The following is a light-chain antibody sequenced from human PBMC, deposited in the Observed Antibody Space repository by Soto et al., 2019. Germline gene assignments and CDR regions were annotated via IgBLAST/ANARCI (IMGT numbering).Light chain of an antibody. CDR1: QSINDR. CDR2: DAS. J-gene: IGKJ4*01. CDR3: QQRSSWPFT. V-gene: IGKV3-11*01. Sequence: EIVLTQSPVNLSLSPGGGATLSCRASQSINDRLAGYQQKPGQAPRLLIYDASNRAAGVPLRFRGSGSGSDFTLTINSLEAEDSAVYYCQQRSSWPFTFGGGANVEV.